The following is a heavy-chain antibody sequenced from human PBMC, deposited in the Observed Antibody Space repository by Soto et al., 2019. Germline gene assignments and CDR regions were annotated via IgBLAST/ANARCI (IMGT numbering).Heavy chain of an antibody. CDR2: XSXXXXXK. CDR1: GFSFRNYN. J-gene: IGHJ3*02. V-gene: IGHV3-30-3*01. Sequence: VESGGGXVQPGRSLRXXXXASGFSFRNYNLHWXXXAPGKGLEWVAXXSXXXXXKHYAESVKGRLSISRDSSRDTLYLQMNSLRPEDTAVYYCVRETQIVMVVVPTPGSPGAFDMWGQGTMVTVSS. CDR3: VRETQIVMVVVPTPGSPGAFDM. D-gene: IGHD2-15*01.